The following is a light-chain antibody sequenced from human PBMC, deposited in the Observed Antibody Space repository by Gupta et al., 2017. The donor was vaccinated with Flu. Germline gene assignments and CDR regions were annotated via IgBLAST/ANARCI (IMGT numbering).Light chain of an antibody. CDR2: DTS. CDR3: QQGSHWPS. Sequence: IVLTQSPATLSLSPGERATLSCRASQSASIYFAWYQQKPGQAPRLLIYDTSKRATGIPARFSGSGSGTDCTLSISSLQPEDFAVYYCQQGSHWPSFGGGTKVDIK. CDR1: QSASIY. V-gene: IGKV3-11*01. J-gene: IGKJ4*01.